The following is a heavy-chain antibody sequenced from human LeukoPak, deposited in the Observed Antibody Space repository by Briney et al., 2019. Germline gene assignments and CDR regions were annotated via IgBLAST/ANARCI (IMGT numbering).Heavy chain of an antibody. V-gene: IGHV3-21*01. CDR1: GFTFSSYS. D-gene: IGHD2-15*01. CDR2: ISSSSSYI. CDR3: ARLGAGYCSGGSCDGAFDI. Sequence: GGSLRLSCAASGFTFSSYSMNWVRQAPGKGLEWVSPISSSSSYIYYADSVKGRFTISRDNAKNSLYLQMNSLRAEDTAVYYCARLGAGYCSGGSCDGAFDIWGQGTMVTVSS. J-gene: IGHJ3*02.